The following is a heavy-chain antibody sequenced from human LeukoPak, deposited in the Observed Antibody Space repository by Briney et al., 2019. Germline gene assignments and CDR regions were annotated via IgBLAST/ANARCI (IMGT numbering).Heavy chain of an antibody. Sequence: ASVEVSCKASGYTFTGYYMHWVRQAPGQGLEWMGWINPNSGGTNYAQKFQGRVTMTRDTSISTAYMELSRLRSDDTAVYYCARDGGYGSGSYRVYYYYMDVWGKGTTVTVSS. CDR1: GYTFTGYY. V-gene: IGHV1-2*02. CDR2: INPNSGGT. J-gene: IGHJ6*03. CDR3: ARDGGYGSGSYRVYYYYMDV. D-gene: IGHD3-10*01.